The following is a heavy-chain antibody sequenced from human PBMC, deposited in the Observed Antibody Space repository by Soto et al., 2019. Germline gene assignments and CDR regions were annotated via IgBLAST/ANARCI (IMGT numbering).Heavy chain of an antibody. Sequence: PGESLKISCKVSEYKFTDYWIAWVRQLPGKGLEWMGIIYPADSDVRYSPSFQGQVTISADKSINTAYLQWSSLKASDTAMYYCPRHGEQGSYHYGMDVWGQGNTVTVSS. V-gene: IGHV5-51*01. CDR1: EYKFTDYW. D-gene: IGHD3-3*01. CDR3: PRHGEQGSYHYGMDV. J-gene: IGHJ6*02. CDR2: IYPADSDV.